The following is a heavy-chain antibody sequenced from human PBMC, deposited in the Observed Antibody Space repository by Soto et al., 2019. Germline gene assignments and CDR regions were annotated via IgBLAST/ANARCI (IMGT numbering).Heavy chain of an antibody. CDR3: ARDMSMAVPGRGEYYYYYGMDF. J-gene: IGHJ6*02. V-gene: IGHV3-48*01. CDR1: GFSLSDYS. D-gene: IGHD6-19*01. CDR2: ISRSSDKT. Sequence: GGSMRLSCIASGFSLSDYSMNWVRQAPGKGLQWVSYISRSSDKTSYADSVKGRFTISRDNSRNTLYLEMNSLRPEDTAVYYCARDMSMAVPGRGEYYYYYGMDFWGRGTTVTVSS.